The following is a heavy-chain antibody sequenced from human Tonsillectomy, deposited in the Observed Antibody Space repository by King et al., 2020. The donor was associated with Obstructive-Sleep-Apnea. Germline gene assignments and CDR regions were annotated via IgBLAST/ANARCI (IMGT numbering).Heavy chain of an antibody. V-gene: IGHV1-2*02. Sequence: VQLVESGAEVKKPGASLKVSCKASGYTFTGYYMDWVRQAPGQGLEWMGWINPNSGGTNYAQKFQGRVTMTRDTSISTAYMELSRLRFDDTAVYYCARVWDPAAMGNWREEHYYYYGMDAWGQGTTVTVSS. CDR2: INPNSGGT. CDR1: GYTFTGYY. CDR3: ARVWDPAAMGNWREEHYYYYGMDA. J-gene: IGHJ6*02. D-gene: IGHD2-2*01.